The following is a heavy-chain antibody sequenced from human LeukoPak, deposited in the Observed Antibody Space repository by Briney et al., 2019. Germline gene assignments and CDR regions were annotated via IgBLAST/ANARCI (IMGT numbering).Heavy chain of an antibody. CDR1: GFTVSSNY. V-gene: IGHV3-53*05. J-gene: IGHJ4*02. Sequence: GGSLRLSCAASGFTVSSNYMSWVRQAPGKGLEWVSVIYSGGSTYYADSVKGRFTISRDNSKNTLYLQMNSLRAEDTAVYYCANIFSCSTSCSILDYWGQGTLVTVSS. CDR2: IYSGGST. D-gene: IGHD2-2*01. CDR3: ANIFSCSTSCSILDY.